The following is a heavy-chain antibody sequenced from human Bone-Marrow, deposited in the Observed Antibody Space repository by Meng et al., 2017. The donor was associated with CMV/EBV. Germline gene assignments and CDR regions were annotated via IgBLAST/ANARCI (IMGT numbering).Heavy chain of an antibody. CDR1: GYTFTSYD. J-gene: IGHJ6*02. V-gene: IGHV1-8*03. D-gene: IGHD3-3*01. CDR2: MNPNSGNT. Sequence: ASVKVSCKASGYTFTSYDINWVRQATGQGLEWMGWMNPNSGNTGYAQKFQGRVTITRNTSISTAYMDLSSLRSEDTAVYYCARVQTYYDFWSGYYTGSIHYYGMDVWGQGTTVTGSS. CDR3: ARVQTYYDFWSGYYTGSIHYYGMDV.